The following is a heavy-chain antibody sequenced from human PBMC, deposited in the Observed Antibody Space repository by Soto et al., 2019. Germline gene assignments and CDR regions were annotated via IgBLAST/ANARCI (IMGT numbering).Heavy chain of an antibody. Sequence: EVQLLESGGGLVQPGGSLRLSCAASGFTFSSFAMTWVRQAPGEGLEWVSSISSSGETTYYSDSVKGRFTISRDISKNMVYLQMSSLRAADTAVDFCVQDWTGNSCPCMVVWGQGTTVTVSS. CDR3: VQDWTGNSCPCMVV. CDR2: ISSSGETT. V-gene: IGHV3-23*01. CDR1: GFTFSSFA. D-gene: IGHD6-13*01. J-gene: IGHJ6*02.